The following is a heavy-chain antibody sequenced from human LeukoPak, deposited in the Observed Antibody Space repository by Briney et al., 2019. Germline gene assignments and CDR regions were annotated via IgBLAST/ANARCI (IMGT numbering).Heavy chain of an antibody. CDR2: INHSGST. Sequence: PSETLSLTCAVYGGSFSGYYWSWIRQPPGKGLEWIGEINHSGSTNYNPSLKSRVTISVDTSKNQFSLKLSSVTAADTAVYYCARVVWSPHFWGSYRTGYNWFDPWGQGTLVTVSS. V-gene: IGHV4-34*01. CDR3: ARVVWSPHFWGSYRTGYNWFDP. CDR1: GGSFSGYY. J-gene: IGHJ5*02. D-gene: IGHD3-16*02.